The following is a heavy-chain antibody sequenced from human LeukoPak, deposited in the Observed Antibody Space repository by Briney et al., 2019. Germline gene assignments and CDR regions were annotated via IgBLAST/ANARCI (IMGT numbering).Heavy chain of an antibody. CDR3: AREMQWFGEYHEGFDP. CDR1: GGSISSGSYH. D-gene: IGHD3-10*01. J-gene: IGHJ5*02. CDR2: IYSSGST. V-gene: IGHV4-61*09. Sequence: SETLSLTCTVSGGSISSGSYHWSWIRQPAGKGLEWIGHIYSSGSTNYNPSLKSRVTISVDTSKNQFSLKLSSVTAADTAVYYCAREMQWFGEYHEGFDPWGQGTLVTVSS.